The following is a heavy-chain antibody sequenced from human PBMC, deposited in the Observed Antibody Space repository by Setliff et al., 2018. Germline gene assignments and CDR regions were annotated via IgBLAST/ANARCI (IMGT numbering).Heavy chain of an antibody. CDR1: GGSFSDYY. V-gene: IGHV4-34*01. CDR2: INQSGNT. J-gene: IGHJ4*02. Sequence: SETLSLTCTVYGGSFSDYYWGWIRQSPGKRPEWIAEINQSGNTNHNPSLNSRVSVSVDTPTNQFSLKVFSVTAADTAVYYCRFWSSYYKNDYWAQGTLVTVSS. CDR3: RFWSSYYKNDY. D-gene: IGHD3-3*01.